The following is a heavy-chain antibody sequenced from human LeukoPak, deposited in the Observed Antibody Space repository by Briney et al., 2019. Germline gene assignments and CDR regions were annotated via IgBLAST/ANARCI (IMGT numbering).Heavy chain of an antibody. Sequence: GGSLRLSCAASGFTFSSYWMHWVRQAPGKRLVWVSRINSDGSSTSYADSVKGRFTISRDNAKNTLYLQMNSLRAEDTAVYYCARDDSSSWYYFDYWGQGTLVTVSS. CDR2: INSDGSST. CDR3: ARDDSSSWYYFDY. V-gene: IGHV3-74*01. D-gene: IGHD6-13*01. CDR1: GFTFSSYW. J-gene: IGHJ4*02.